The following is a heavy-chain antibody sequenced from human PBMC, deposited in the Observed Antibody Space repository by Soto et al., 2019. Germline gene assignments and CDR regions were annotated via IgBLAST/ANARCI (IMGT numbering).Heavy chain of an antibody. D-gene: IGHD6-13*01. CDR2: ISSNSAYI. CDR3: TRDASRDSSARGWFDP. CDR1: GFTFRSFT. V-gene: IGHV3-21*01. J-gene: IGHJ5*02. Sequence: AGGPLKLSCAASGFTFRSFTMNWGRQAPGKGLEWVSTISSNSAYIYYTDALRGRFTISRDNAKNSLHLQMNSLRAEDTAVYYCTRDASRDSSARGWFDPWGPGTLVTVSS.